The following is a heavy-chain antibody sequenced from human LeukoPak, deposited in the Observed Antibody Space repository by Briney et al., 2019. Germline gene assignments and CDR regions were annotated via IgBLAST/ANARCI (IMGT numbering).Heavy chain of an antibody. D-gene: IGHD3-22*01. V-gene: IGHV3-7*01. CDR1: GFTFNSYW. CDR2: IKQDGSEK. CDR3: ARDRGVGYYDSSALDY. Sequence: GGSLRLSCAASGFTFNSYWMSWVRQAPGKGLEWVANIKQDGSEKYYVDSVKGRFTISRDNAKNSLYLQMNSLRAEDTAVYYCARDRGVGYYDSSALDYWGQGALVTVSS. J-gene: IGHJ4*02.